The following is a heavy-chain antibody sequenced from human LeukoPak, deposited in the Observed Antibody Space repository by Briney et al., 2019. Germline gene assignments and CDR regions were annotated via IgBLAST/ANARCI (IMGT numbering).Heavy chain of an antibody. V-gene: IGHV3-21*04. Sequence: GGSLRLSCAASGFTFSSYSMNWVRQAPGKGLEWVSSFSSSSSYIYYADSVKGRFTIPRDNAKNSLYLQMNSLRAEDTAVYYCAKQLWFGEMYYYYYMDVWGKGTTVTVSS. D-gene: IGHD3-10*01. CDR1: GFTFSSYS. J-gene: IGHJ6*03. CDR3: AKQLWFGEMYYYYYMDV. CDR2: FSSSSSYI.